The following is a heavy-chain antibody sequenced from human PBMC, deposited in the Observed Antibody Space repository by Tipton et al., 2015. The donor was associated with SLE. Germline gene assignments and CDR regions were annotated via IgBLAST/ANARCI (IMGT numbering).Heavy chain of an antibody. D-gene: IGHD3-3*01. CDR3: ARDVLEGTDI. Sequence: TLSLTYTVSGGSISSGGYYWSWIRQHPGKGLEWIGYIYYSGSTYYNPSLKSRVTISIDTSKNQFSLKLSSVTAADTAVYYCARDVLEGTDIWGQGTMVTVSS. V-gene: IGHV4-31*03. J-gene: IGHJ3*02. CDR1: GGSISSGGYY. CDR2: IYYSGST.